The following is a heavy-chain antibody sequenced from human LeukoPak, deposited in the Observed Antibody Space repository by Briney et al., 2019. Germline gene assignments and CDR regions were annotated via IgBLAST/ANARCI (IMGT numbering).Heavy chain of an antibody. CDR2: IYYSGTT. CDR3: ARGPLTYYDFWSGYQNYYYMDV. CDR1: GGRINNRY. D-gene: IGHD3-3*01. V-gene: IGHV4-59*11. J-gene: IGHJ6*03. Sequence: PSETLSLTCTVSGGRINNRYWTWIRQPPGKGLEWLGYIYYSGTTNYNPSLRSRVTISVDTSKNQFSLKLSSVTAADTAVYYCARGPLTYYDFWSGYQNYYYMDVWGKGTTVTVSS.